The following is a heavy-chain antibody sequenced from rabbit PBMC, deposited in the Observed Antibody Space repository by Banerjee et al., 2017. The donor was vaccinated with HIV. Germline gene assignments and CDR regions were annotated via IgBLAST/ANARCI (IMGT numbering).Heavy chain of an antibody. CDR1: GFSFSSSYY. D-gene: IGHD6-1*01. V-gene: IGHV1S40*01. J-gene: IGHJ6*01. Sequence: QSLEESGGDLVKPGASLTLTCTASGFSFSSSYYMCWVRQAPGKGLEWIACIYAGSSGSTYYASWAKGRFTISKTSSTTVTLQMTSLTAADTATYFCARMVMLVMVMLLPYGMDLWGPGTLVTVS. CDR3: ARMVMLVMVMLLPYGMDL. CDR2: IYAGSSGST.